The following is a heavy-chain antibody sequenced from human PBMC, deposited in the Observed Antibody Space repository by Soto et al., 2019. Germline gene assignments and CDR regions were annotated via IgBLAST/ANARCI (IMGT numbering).Heavy chain of an antibody. V-gene: IGHV4-34*01. CDR2: VKDGGHA. J-gene: IGHJ4*02. CDR3: ARGQEGVLATY. Sequence: QVQLQQWGAGLLKPSETLSLNCAVTGGSLSGYYWSWIRQPPGKGLEWIAEVKDGGHANYSPSLRGRVTISSDTSNNQFLLRLHSVTSAHTGVYYFARGQEGVLATYWNQGSLVTVSS. CDR1: GGSLSGYY. D-gene: IGHD5-12*01.